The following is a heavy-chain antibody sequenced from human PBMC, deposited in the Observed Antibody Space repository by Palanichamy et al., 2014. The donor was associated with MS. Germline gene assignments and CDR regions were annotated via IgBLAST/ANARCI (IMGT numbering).Heavy chain of an antibody. D-gene: IGHD5-12*01. CDR1: GFSVSGNY. CDR2: IYSGGST. J-gene: IGHJ6*03. Sequence: EVQLVESGGGLIQPGGSLRLSCAASGFSVSGNYMTWVRQAPGKGLECVSIIYSGGSTYFADSVKGRSTISRDSSKNTLYLQINSLRADDTAVYYCARRPEYSGYSDYYYHMDVWGKGTTVTVSS. CDR3: ARRPEYSGYSDYYYHMDV. V-gene: IGHV3-53*01.